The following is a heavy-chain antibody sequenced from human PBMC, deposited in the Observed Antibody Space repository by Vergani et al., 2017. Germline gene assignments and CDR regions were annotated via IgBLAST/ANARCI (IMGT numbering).Heavy chain of an antibody. CDR3: AGDTLMVISTTSNYYYDYGMDV. D-gene: IGHD3-22*01. CDR1: GFTFSSYS. CDR2: ISSSSSTI. Sequence: EVQLVESGGGLVQPGGSLRLSCAASGFTFSSYSMNWVRQAPGKGLEWVSYISSSSSTIYYADSVKGRFTISRDNAKNSLYLQMNSLRAEDTAVYYCAGDTLMVISTTSNYYYDYGMDVWGQGTTVTVS. V-gene: IGHV3-48*04. J-gene: IGHJ6*02.